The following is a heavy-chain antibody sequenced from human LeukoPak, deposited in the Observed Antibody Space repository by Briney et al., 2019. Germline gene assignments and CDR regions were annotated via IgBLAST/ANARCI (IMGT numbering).Heavy chain of an antibody. J-gene: IGHJ5*02. CDR2: IYYSGST. CDR3: ATAVKGWFDP. Sequence: PSETLSLTCTVSGGSISSYYWSWIRQPPGKGLEWIGYIYYSGSTNYNPSHKRRVTISVDTYKNQFSLKLSSVTAGDTAVYCCATAVKGWFDPWGQGTLVTVSS. D-gene: IGHD6-19*01. V-gene: IGHV4-59*01. CDR1: GGSISSYY.